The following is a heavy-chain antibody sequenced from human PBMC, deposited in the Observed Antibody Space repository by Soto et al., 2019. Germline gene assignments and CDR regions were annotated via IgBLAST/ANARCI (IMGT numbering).Heavy chain of an antibody. D-gene: IGHD4-17*01. Sequence: VQLMQSGAEVKQPGSSVKVSCKASGGTFSSHSSNWVRQAPGQGLEWMGGIITIFGTANYAQNFQGRVTITADQSTSTAYMELNSLRADDTAVYYCAREVGYGDFSAALLAWGQGTLVTVSS. J-gene: IGHJ5*02. V-gene: IGHV1-69*01. CDR3: AREVGYGDFSAALLA. CDR2: IITIFGTA. CDR1: GGTFSSHS.